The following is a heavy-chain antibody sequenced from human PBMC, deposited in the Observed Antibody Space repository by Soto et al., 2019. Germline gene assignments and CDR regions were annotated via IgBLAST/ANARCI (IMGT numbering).Heavy chain of an antibody. CDR1: GFTFATAW. J-gene: IGHJ4*02. V-gene: IGHV3-7*04. D-gene: IGHD5-18*01. Sequence: EVQLVESGGDLVQPGGSLRLSCAASGFTFATAWMSWVRQAPGKGPEWVATINPDGSEKYYVDSVKGRFTISRDNGKNSLYLQANSLIVEDTAVYYCVWAPRNSYGRWGQGSLVTVSS. CDR3: VWAPRNSYGR. CDR2: INPDGSEK.